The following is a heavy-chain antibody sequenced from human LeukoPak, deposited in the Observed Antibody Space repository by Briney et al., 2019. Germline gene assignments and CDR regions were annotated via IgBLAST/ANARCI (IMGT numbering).Heavy chain of an antibody. J-gene: IGHJ4*02. CDR1: GGSFSGYY. CDR3: QRTAYDILTGYYRDY. V-gene: IGHV4-34*01. Sequence: KPSETLSLTCAVYGGSFSGYYWSWIRQPPGKGLEWIGEINHSGSTNYNPSLKSRVTISVDTSKNQFSLKLSSVTAADTAVYFRQRTAYDILTGYYRDYWGQGTLVTVSS. CDR2: INHSGST. D-gene: IGHD3-9*01.